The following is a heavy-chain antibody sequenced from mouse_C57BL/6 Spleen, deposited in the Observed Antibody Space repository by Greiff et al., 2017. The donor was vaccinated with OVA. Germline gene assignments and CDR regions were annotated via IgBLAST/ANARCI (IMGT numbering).Heavy chain of an antibody. CDR2: ISDGGSYT. CDR1: GFTFSSYA. CDR3: ARAPYYGSSYRYFDV. D-gene: IGHD1-1*01. J-gene: IGHJ1*03. Sequence: EVKLMESGGGLVKPGGSLKLSCAASGFTFSSYAMPWVRQTPEKRLEWVATISDGGSYTYYPDNVKGRFTISRDNAKNNLYLQMSHLKSEDTAMYYCARAPYYGSSYRYFDVWGTGTTVTVSS. V-gene: IGHV5-4*03.